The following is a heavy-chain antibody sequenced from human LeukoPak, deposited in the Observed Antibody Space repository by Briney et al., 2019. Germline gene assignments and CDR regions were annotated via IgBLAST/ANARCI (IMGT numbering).Heavy chain of an antibody. J-gene: IGHJ1*01. CDR3: ARGESGSYYYSEYFQY. CDR1: GFTFSSYS. V-gene: IGHV3-21*01. Sequence: PGGSLRLSCAASGFTFSSYSMNWVRQAPGKGLEWVSSISSSSSYIFYAGSVKGQFTISRDNAKNSLYLQMNTLRAEDTAVYYCARGESGSYYYSEYFQYWGQGTLVTVSS. D-gene: IGHD1-26*01. CDR2: ISSSSSYI.